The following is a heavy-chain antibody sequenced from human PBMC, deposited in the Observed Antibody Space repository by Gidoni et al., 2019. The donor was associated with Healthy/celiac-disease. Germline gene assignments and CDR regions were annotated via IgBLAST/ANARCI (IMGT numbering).Heavy chain of an antibody. CDR3: AKDQTPRGGFDP. CDR2: IICIGGST. V-gene: IGHV3-23*01. J-gene: IGHJ5*02. Sequence: EVQLLESGGGLVQPGGSLSRSCAASGFTLSSYAMSLFRQAPGKGLAWGSAIICIGGSTYYADSLKGRFTISRDNSKNTLYLQMNSLRAEDTAVYYCAKDQTPRGGFDPWGQGPLVTVSS. CDR1: GFTLSSYA.